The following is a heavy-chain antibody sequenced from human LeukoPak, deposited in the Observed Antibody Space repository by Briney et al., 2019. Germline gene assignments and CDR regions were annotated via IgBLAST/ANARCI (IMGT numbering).Heavy chain of an antibody. J-gene: IGHJ3*02. CDR3: ATHTISGVVTYAFHM. CDR1: GYSGIEFE. Sequence: GSVKVSCKVSGYSGIEFEMHWVRQAPGKGLEWMGGFDREDGGTIYARKFQGRVTMTEDTSTDTVYMELSSLTSEDTAVYYCATHTISGVVTYAFHMWGRGTLVTVSS. D-gene: IGHD3-3*01. V-gene: IGHV1-24*01. CDR2: FDREDGGT.